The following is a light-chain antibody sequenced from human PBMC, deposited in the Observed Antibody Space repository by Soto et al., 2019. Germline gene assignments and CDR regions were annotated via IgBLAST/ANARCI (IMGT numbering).Light chain of an antibody. J-gene: IGKJ1*01. V-gene: IGKV2-30*01. CDR3: MQGTHWPTWT. CDR2: MLS. Sequence: EVLVTQSPLYLPVTLGQPASISCRSTRSLLYSDGNIYLNWFHQRPGQPPRRLTHMLSNRDSGVPDRFSGSGSESDFTLKISRVEAEDVGIYYCMQGTHWPTWTFGQGTRVDVK. CDR1: RSLLYSDGNIY.